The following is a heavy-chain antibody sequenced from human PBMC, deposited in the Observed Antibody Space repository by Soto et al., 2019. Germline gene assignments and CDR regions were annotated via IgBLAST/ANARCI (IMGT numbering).Heavy chain of an antibody. J-gene: IGHJ4*02. CDR3: AQWGPRHDSARYYHYGSEG. D-gene: IGHD3-22*01. CDR2: IYWNDDK. V-gene: IGHV2-5*01. CDR1: GFSLITNGLG. Sequence: SGPTLVNPTQTLTLTFTFSGFSLITNGLGVGWIRQPPGKALEWLALIYWNDDKRYSPSLKSGLTITKDTSKNQVALTMTNMDPVDTATYYCAQWGPRHDSARYYHYGSEGRGQGTGVNVAS.